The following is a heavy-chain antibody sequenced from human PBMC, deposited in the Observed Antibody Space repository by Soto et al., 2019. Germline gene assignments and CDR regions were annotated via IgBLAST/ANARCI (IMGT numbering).Heavy chain of an antibody. V-gene: IGHV4-30-2*01. J-gene: IGHJ4*02. Sequence: QLQLQESGSGLVKSSQTLSLTCAVSGDSISSGDYSWSWIRQPPGKGLEWIGYIYLSGYTYYNPSLKRRVTVSVDRSKNQFSRKLSSVTAADTAVYYCARAVSSNWYGSHFDYWGQGTLVTVSS. D-gene: IGHD6-13*01. CDR2: IYLSGYT. CDR1: GDSISSGDYS. CDR3: ARAVSSNWYGSHFDY.